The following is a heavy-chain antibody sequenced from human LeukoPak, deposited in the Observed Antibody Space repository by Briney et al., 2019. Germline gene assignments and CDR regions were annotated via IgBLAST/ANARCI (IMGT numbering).Heavy chain of an antibody. CDR2: IFYSGST. CDR3: ARDRGTWNDDGFDY. CDR1: GGSISTSNYY. J-gene: IGHJ4*02. V-gene: IGHV4-39*07. Sequence: SETLSLTCTVSGGSISTSNYYWGWIRQPPGKGLEWIGNIFYSGSTYYSPSLKSRVTISLDTSRNQFSLKLNSVTAADTAVYYCARDRGTWNDDGFDYWGQGTLVTVSS. D-gene: IGHD1-1*01.